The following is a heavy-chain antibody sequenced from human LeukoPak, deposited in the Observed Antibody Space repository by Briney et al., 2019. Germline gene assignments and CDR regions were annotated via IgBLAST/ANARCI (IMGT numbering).Heavy chain of an antibody. D-gene: IGHD4-11*01. Sequence: GGSLRLSCAASGFTFSTFAMHWVRQAPGKGLEWVAVISYDGSNQYNPDSVKGRFTISRDNSKNTLYLQMNSLRAEDTAVYYCARDPGLDYSYMLDYWGQGTLVTVSS. V-gene: IGHV3-30-3*01. CDR1: GFTFSTFA. J-gene: IGHJ4*02. CDR2: ISYDGSNQ. CDR3: ARDPGLDYSYMLDY.